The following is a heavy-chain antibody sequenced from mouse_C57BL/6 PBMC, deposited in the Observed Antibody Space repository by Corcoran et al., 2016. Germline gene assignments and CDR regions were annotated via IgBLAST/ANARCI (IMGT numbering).Heavy chain of an antibody. CDR3: ARLDGYYYFDY. CDR1: GYTFTTYG. V-gene: IGHV9-3*01. J-gene: IGHJ2*01. D-gene: IGHD2-3*01. Sequence: QIQLVQSGPELKKPGETVKISCKASGYTFTTYGMSWVKQAPGKGLKWMGWINTYSGVPTYADDFKGRFAFSLETSASTAYLQINNLKNEDTATYFGARLDGYYYFDYWGQGTTLTVSS. CDR2: INTYSGVP.